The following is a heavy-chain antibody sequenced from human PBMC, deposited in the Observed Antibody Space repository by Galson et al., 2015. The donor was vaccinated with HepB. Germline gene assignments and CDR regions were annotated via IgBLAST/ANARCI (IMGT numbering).Heavy chain of an antibody. CDR3: ARAHSSSWYREYFDY. Sequence: SLRLSCAASGFTFSSYAMHWVRQAPGKGLEWVAVISYDGSNKYYADSVKGRFTISGDNSKNTLYLQMNSLRAEDTAAYYCARAHSSSWYREYFDYWGQGTLVTVSS. V-gene: IGHV3-30*04. CDR1: GFTFSSYA. J-gene: IGHJ4*02. CDR2: ISYDGSNK. D-gene: IGHD6-13*01.